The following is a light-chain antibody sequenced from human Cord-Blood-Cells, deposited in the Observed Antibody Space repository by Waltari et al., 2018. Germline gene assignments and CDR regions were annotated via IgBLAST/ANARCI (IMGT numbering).Light chain of an antibody. CDR2: EGS. CDR3: CSYAGSSTYVV. Sequence: QSALTQPASVSGSPGQSITISCTGTSSDVGSYNPVSWYQQHPGKAPKRMIYEGSKRPSGVSNRFSCSKSGNTASLTISGLQAEDEADYYCCSYAGSSTYVVFGGGTKLTVL. J-gene: IGLJ2*01. V-gene: IGLV2-23*01. CDR1: SSDVGSYNP.